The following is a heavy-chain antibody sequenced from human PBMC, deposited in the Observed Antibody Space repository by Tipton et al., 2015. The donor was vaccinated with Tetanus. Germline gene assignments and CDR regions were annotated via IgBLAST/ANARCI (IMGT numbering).Heavy chain of an antibody. CDR3: AKPIGGSSSWEDPFDY. V-gene: IGHV3-30*18. CDR1: GFTFSSYG. J-gene: IGHJ4*02. Sequence: SLRLSCAASGFTFSSYGMHWVRQAPGKGPEWVAVISYDGSNKYYADSVKGRFTISRDNSKNTLYLQMNSLSAEDTAVYYCAKPIGGSSSWEDPFDYWGQGTLVTVSS. CDR2: ISYDGSNK. D-gene: IGHD6-13*01.